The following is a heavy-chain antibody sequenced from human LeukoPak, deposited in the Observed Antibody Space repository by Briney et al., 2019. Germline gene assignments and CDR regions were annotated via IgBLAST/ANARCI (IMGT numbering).Heavy chain of an antibody. CDR1: GGSISSYS. D-gene: IGHD6-19*01. V-gene: IGHV4-4*07. CDR2: IYTSGST. CDR3: GRGFPSSGNGWYSVGFAY. Sequence: SETLSLTCTVSGGSISSYSWSWIRQPAGKGLEWIGRIYTSGSTNYNPSLNSRVTMSVDTSKNQFSLKLSSVTAADTAVYYCGRGFPSSGNGWYSVGFAYWGEGTLVTVS. J-gene: IGHJ4*02.